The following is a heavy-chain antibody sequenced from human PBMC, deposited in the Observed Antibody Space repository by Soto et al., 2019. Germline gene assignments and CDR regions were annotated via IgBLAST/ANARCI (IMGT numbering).Heavy chain of an antibody. CDR3: AKARTVATILYYYYGMDV. D-gene: IGHD5-12*01. J-gene: IGHJ6*02. Sequence: GGSLRLSCAASGFTFSSYAMSWVRQAPGKGLEWVSAISGSGGSTYYADSVKDRFTISRDNSKNTLYLQMNSLRAEDTAVYYCAKARTVATILYYYYGMDVWGQGTTVTVSS. CDR2: ISGSGGST. V-gene: IGHV3-23*01. CDR1: GFTFSSYA.